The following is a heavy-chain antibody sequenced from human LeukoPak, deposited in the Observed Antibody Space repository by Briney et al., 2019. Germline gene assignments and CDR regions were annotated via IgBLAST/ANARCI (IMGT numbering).Heavy chain of an antibody. CDR3: ARGGVPKRWFDP. J-gene: IGHJ5*02. CDR1: GGSISSGDYY. CDR2: ICYSGST. D-gene: IGHD2-2*01. V-gene: IGHV4-30-4*01. Sequence: TSQTLSLTCTVSGGSISSGDYYWSWIRQPPGKGLEWIGYICYSGSTYYNPSLKSRVTISVDTSKNQFSLKLSSVTAADTAVYYCARGGVPKRWFDPWGQGTLVTVSS.